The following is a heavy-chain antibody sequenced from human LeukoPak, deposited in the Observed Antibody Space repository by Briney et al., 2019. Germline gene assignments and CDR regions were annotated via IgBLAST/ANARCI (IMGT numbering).Heavy chain of an antibody. V-gene: IGHV1-69*01. CDR2: TIPIFGTA. CDR3: ARDTNDFWSGYPKKYYFDY. D-gene: IGHD3-3*01. Sequence: ASVKVSCKASGGTFSSYAISWVRQAPGQGLEWMGGTIPIFGTANYAQKFQGRVTITADESTSTAYMELSSLRSEDTAVYYCARDTNDFWSGYPKKYYFDYWGQGTLVTVAS. J-gene: IGHJ4*02. CDR1: GGTFSSYA.